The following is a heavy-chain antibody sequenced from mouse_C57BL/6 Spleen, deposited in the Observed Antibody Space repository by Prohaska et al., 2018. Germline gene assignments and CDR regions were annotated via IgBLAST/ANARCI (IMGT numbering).Heavy chain of an antibody. CDR2: INPGSGGT. Sequence: QVQLQQSGAELVRPGTSVKVSCKASGYAFTNYLLEWVKQRPGQGLEWIGVINPGSGGTNYNEKCKGKATLTADKSSSTAYMQLSSLTSEDSAVYFCARSRSGFFDYWGQGTTLTVSS. D-gene: IGHD3-2*02. CDR3: ARSRSGFFDY. V-gene: IGHV1-54*01. CDR1: GYAFTNYL. J-gene: IGHJ2*01.